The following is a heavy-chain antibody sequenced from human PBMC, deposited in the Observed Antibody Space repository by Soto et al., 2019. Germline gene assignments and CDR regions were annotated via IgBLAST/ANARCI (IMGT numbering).Heavy chain of an antibody. V-gene: IGHV4-34*01. CDR3: ARVLRYFGWLFTRLPFGMDV. D-gene: IGHD3-9*01. CDR1: GGSFSGYY. CDR2: INHSGST. Sequence: SETLSLTCAVYGGSFSGYYWSWIRRPPGKGLEWIGEINHSGSTNYNPSLKSRVTISVDTSKNQFSLKLSSVTAADTAVYYCARVLRYFGWLFTRLPFGMDVWGQGTTVTVSS. J-gene: IGHJ6*02.